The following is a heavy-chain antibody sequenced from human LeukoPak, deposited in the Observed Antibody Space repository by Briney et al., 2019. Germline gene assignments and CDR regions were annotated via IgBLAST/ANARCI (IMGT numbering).Heavy chain of an antibody. Sequence: GGSLRLSCAASGFTFSSYAMSWVRQAPGKGLEWVSAISGSGGSTYYADSVKGRFTISRDNSKNTLYLQMNSLRAEDTAVYYCARDLSDLTGRLGIDYWGQGTLVTVSS. V-gene: IGHV3-23*01. J-gene: IGHJ4*02. D-gene: IGHD3-9*01. CDR2: ISGSGGST. CDR1: GFTFSSYA. CDR3: ARDLSDLTGRLGIDY.